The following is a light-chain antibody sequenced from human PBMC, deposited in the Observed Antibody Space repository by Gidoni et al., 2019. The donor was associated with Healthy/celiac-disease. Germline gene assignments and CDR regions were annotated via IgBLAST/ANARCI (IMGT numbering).Light chain of an antibody. CDR1: QSVSSSY. J-gene: IGKJ1*01. CDR2: GAS. Sequence: EIVLTQSPGTLSLSPGERATLSCRASQSVSSSYLAWYQQNPGQAPRLLIYGASSRATGIPDRFSGSGSGTDFTLTISRLEPKDFAVYYCQQYGSSWTFGQGTKVEIK. CDR3: QQYGSSWT. V-gene: IGKV3-20*01.